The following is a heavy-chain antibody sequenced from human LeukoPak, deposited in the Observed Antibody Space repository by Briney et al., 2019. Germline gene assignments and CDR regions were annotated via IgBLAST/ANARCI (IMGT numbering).Heavy chain of an antibody. V-gene: IGHV4-39*01. CDR3: ARQGITIFGPFDP. CDR2: IYYSGST. CDR1: GGSISSSSYY. J-gene: IGHJ5*02. D-gene: IGHD3-3*01. Sequence: PSETLSLTCTVSGGSISSSSYYWGWIRQPPGKGLEWIGSIYYSGSTYYNPSLKSRVTISVDTSKNQFSLKLSSVTAADTAVSYCARQGITIFGPFDPWGQGTLVTVSS.